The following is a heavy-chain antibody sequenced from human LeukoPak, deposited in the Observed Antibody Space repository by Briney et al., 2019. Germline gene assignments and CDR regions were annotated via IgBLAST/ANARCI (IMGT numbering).Heavy chain of an antibody. CDR1: GYTFTGYY. D-gene: IGHD4-17*01. CDR2: INPNSGGT. J-gene: IGHJ4*02. V-gene: IGHV1-2*02. Sequence: ASVKVSCKASGYTFTGYYMHWVRQAPGQGLEWMGWINPNSGGTNYAQKFQGRVTMTRDTSISTAYMELSRLGSDDTAVYYCARGLRRDYVMLFYWGQGTLVTVSS. CDR3: ARGLRRDYVMLFY.